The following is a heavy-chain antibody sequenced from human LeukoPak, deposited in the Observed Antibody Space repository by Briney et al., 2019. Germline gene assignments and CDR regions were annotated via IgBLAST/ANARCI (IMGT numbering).Heavy chain of an antibody. Sequence: KPSETLSLTCTVSGGSISSGSYYWSWIRQPAGKGLEWIGRIYTSGSTNYNPSLKSRVTISVDTSKNQFSLKLSSVTAADTAVYYCARAFSGYYLVDYWGQGTLVTVSS. CDR3: ARAFSGYYLVDY. J-gene: IGHJ4*02. D-gene: IGHD3-22*01. V-gene: IGHV4-61*02. CDR1: GGSISSGSYY. CDR2: IYTSGST.